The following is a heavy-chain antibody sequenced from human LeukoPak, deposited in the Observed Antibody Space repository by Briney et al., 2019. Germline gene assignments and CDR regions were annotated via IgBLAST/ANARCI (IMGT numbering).Heavy chain of an antibody. J-gene: IGHJ6*02. CDR2: ISGSGGST. CDR1: GFTFSSYA. Sequence: GGSLRLSCAASGFTFSSYAMSWVRQAPGKGLEWVSAISGSGGSTYYADSVKGRFTISRDNSKNTLYLQMNSLRAEDTAVYYCARGSGTCSLPKYHYYGMDVWGQGTTVTVSS. CDR3: ARGSGTCSLPKYHYYGMDV. V-gene: IGHV3-23*01. D-gene: IGHD1-26*01.